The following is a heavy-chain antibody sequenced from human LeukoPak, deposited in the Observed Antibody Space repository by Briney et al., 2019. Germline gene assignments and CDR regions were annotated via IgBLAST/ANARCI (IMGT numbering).Heavy chain of an antibody. CDR1: GFTFSSYS. V-gene: IGHV3-21*01. CDR2: ISSSSSCI. J-gene: IGHJ4*02. D-gene: IGHD2-2*01. Sequence: PGGSLRLSCAASGFTFSSYSMNWVRQAPGKGLEWVSSISSSSSCIYYADSVKGRFTISRDSAKNSLYLQMNSLRAEDTAVYYCARELGYCSSTSCYYYFDYWGQGTLVTVSS. CDR3: ARELGYCSSTSCYYYFDY.